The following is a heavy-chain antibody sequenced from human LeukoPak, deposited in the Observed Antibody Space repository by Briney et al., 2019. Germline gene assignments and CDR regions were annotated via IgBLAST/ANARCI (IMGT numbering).Heavy chain of an antibody. CDR2: INDNGAGT. D-gene: IGHD3-16*01. Sequence: GGSLRLSCAASGFTFRSFAMSWVCQAPGKGLKWVATINDNGAGTYYADSVNGRFTVSRDNSYNTVSLQMNSLRDEDTGVYYCAKGLRTGVGPYRGYHYYMDVWGRGATVTVSS. J-gene: IGHJ6*03. CDR3: AKGLRTGVGPYRGYHYYMDV. V-gene: IGHV3-23*01. CDR1: GFTFRSFA.